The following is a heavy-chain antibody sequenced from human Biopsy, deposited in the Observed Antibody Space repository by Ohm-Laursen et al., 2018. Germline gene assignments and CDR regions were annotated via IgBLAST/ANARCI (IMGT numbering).Heavy chain of an antibody. CDR2: NIPILGTG. V-gene: IGHV1-69*06. D-gene: IGHD3-9*01. CDR3: ATKLTGYFHH. J-gene: IGHJ1*01. CDR1: GGTFSNYG. Sequence: SVKASCKAPGGTFSNYGVNWVRQAPGQGLEWLGGNIPILGTGNYAQKFQDRVTVAADTSTSTATMELRSLRSDDTAVYYCATKLTGYFHHWGQGILVIVSS.